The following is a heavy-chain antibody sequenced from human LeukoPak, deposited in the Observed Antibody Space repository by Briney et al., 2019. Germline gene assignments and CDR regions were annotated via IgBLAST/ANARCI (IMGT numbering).Heavy chain of an antibody. J-gene: IGHJ6*03. CDR3: ARDRDYGSGMFHYYYYMDV. CDR2: INPSGGST. V-gene: IGHV1-46*01. Sequence: ASVKVSCKASGYTFTSYYMHWVRQAPGQGLGWKGIINPSGGSTSYAQKFQGRVTMTRDTATSTVYMELNSLRSEDTAVYYCARDRDYGSGMFHYYYYMDVWGKGTTVTISS. CDR1: GYTFTSYY. D-gene: IGHD3-10*01.